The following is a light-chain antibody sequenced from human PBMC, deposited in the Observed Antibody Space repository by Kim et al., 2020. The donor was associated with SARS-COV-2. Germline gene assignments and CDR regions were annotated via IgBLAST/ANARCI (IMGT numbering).Light chain of an antibody. Sequence: SSELTQDPAVSVALGQTVRITCQGDSLRSYYATWYQQRPGQAPILVLYGKNNRPSGIPDRFSGSGSGNTASLTITGTQAGDEADYYCNSRDSNNNVVFGGGTKLTVL. CDR2: GKN. J-gene: IGLJ3*02. V-gene: IGLV3-19*01. CDR1: SLRSYY. CDR3: NSRDSNNNVV.